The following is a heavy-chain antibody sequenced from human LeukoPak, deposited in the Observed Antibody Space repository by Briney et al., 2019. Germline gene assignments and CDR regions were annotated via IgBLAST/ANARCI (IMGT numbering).Heavy chain of an antibody. CDR3: ATRSLTYYYYGMDV. J-gene: IGHJ6*02. CDR2: IYYSGST. D-gene: IGHD2-15*01. V-gene: IGHV4-59*08. CDR1: GGSISSYY. Sequence: SETLSLTCTVSGGSISSYYWSWIRRPPGRGLEWIGYIYYSGSTNYNPSLKSRVTISVDTSKNQFSLKLSSVTAADTAVYYCATRSLTYYYYGMDVWGQGTTVTVSS.